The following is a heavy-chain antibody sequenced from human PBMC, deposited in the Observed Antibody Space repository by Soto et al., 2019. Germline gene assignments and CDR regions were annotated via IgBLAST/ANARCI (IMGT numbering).Heavy chain of an antibody. V-gene: IGHV3-7*01. Sequence: GGSLRLSCVASGFIFGTYWMTWVRQAPGKGLEWVANINQDGTEKYYVDSVKGRFTISRDNSKNTLYLQMNSLRAEDTAVYYCAKDLVVVPGYWGQGTLVTVSS. J-gene: IGHJ4*02. CDR3: AKDLVVVPGY. CDR2: INQDGTEK. CDR1: GFIFGTYW. D-gene: IGHD2-15*01.